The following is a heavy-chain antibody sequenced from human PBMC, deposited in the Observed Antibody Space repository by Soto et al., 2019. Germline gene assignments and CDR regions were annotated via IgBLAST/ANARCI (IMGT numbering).Heavy chain of an antibody. V-gene: IGHV4-59*08. CDR2: IYYTGNT. D-gene: IGHD5-18*01. CDR3: ARPSSYSRWQFDY. Sequence: QVQLQESGPGLVKPSETLSLTCTVSGGSISSYYWSWIRQSPGQGLEWIGHIYYTGNTNYNPSLKSRVTISVYTSKNQFSLKLSSVTAADTAVYYCARPSSYSRWQFDYWGQGTLVTVSS. CDR1: GGSISSYY. J-gene: IGHJ4*02.